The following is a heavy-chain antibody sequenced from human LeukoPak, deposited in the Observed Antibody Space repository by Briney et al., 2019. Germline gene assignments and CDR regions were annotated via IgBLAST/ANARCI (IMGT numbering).Heavy chain of an antibody. Sequence: GGSLRLSCVVSGFSFSDSYMTWIRQTPGKGLESLAYISGSGGDIYYADSVKGRFTISRDNAKNSLYLQLNSLRPEDTALYCSTDPRSLLYWGHGTLVTVSS. D-gene: IGHD4-17*01. J-gene: IGHJ4*01. CDR3: TDPRSLLY. CDR2: ISGSGGDI. CDR1: GFSFSDSY. V-gene: IGHV3-11*01.